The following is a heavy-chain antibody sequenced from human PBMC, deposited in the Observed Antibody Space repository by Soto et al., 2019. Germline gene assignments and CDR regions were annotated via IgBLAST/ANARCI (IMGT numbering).Heavy chain of an antibody. V-gene: IGHV4-39*01. Sequence: QLQLQESGPGLVKPSETLSLTCTVSGGSISSSSYYWGWIRQPPGKGLEWIGSINYSGSTYYNPSLKSRVTISVDTSKNQFSLKLSSVTAADTAVYYCARHEVGGILRAFDIWGQGTMVTVSS. D-gene: IGHD3-10*01. J-gene: IGHJ3*02. CDR3: ARHEVGGILRAFDI. CDR2: INYSGST. CDR1: GGSISSSSYY.